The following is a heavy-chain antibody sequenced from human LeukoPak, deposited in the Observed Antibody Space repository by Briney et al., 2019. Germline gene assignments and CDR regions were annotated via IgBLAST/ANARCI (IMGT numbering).Heavy chain of an antibody. CDR3: ARSHSSGWYNWFDP. CDR1: GGSISSGRYS. Sequence: SETLSLTCAVSGGSISSGRYSWSWIRQPPGKGLEWIGYIYHSGSTYYNPSLKSRVTISVDRSKNQFSLKLSSVTAADTAVYYCARSHSSGWYNWFDPWGQGTLVTVSS. J-gene: IGHJ5*02. CDR2: IYHSGST. V-gene: IGHV4-30-2*01. D-gene: IGHD6-19*01.